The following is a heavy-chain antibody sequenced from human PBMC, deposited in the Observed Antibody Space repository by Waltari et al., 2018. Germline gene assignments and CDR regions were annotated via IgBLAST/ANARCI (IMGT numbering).Heavy chain of an antibody. CDR2: TDYSGST. V-gene: IGHV4-59*08. D-gene: IGHD3-10*01. J-gene: IGHJ5*02. CDR3: ARQWFGELSHLDA. Sequence: QVHLQESGPGLVTPSQTLSLTCTVSGGSISSYYWNWIRQPPGKGREWIGYTDYSGSTRNNPSLKSRVAMSIDRSTNQFSLKLTSVTAADTAVYYCARQWFGELSHLDAWGQGILVIVSS. CDR1: GGSISSYY.